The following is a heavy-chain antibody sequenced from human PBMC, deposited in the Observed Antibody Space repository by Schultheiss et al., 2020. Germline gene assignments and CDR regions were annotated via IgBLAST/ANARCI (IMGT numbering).Heavy chain of an antibody. D-gene: IGHD1-1*01. V-gene: IGHV4-34*01. Sequence: SETLSLTCAVYGGSFSGYYWRWVRQPPGKGLEWIGSIYYSGSTNYNPSLMSRVTISVDTSTNQLSLKLSSVTAADTTAFYWARGPQPTTWYFDLWGRGTLVTVSS. CDR2: IYYSGST. CDR3: ARGPQPTTWYFDL. J-gene: IGHJ2*01. CDR1: GGSFSGYY.